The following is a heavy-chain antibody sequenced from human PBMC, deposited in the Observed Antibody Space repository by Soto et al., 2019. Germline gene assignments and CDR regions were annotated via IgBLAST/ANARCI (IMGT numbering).Heavy chain of an antibody. J-gene: IGHJ4*02. CDR1: GFTFSSYS. CDR3: ARETGIAADY. CDR2: ISSSSSTI. V-gene: IGHV3-48*01. Sequence: GGSLRLSCAASGFTFSSYSMNWVRQAPGKGLEWVSYISSSSSTIYYADSVKGRFTISRDNAKNSLYLQMNSLRAEDTAVYYCARETGIAADYWGQGTLVTVSS. D-gene: IGHD6-13*01.